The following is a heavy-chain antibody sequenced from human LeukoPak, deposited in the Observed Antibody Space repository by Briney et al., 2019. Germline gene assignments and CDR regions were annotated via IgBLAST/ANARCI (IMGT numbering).Heavy chain of an antibody. Sequence: GGSLRLSCATSGFTFDDYAMNWVRQVPGRGLEWVSGINWNGRITEYADSVKDRFTISRQNTKNSLYLYMNNLGGEDTALYFCARGSVQLWLRDTYYYMDVRGKGTTVTVSS. CDR2: INWNGRIT. D-gene: IGHD5-18*01. CDR3: ARGSVQLWLRDTYYYMDV. V-gene: IGHV3-20*04. CDR1: GFTFDDYA. J-gene: IGHJ6*03.